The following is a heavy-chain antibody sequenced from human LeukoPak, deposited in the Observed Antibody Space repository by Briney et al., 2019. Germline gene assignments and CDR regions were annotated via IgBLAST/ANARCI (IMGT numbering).Heavy chain of an antibody. V-gene: IGHV3-49*04. J-gene: IGHJ6*03. CDR2: IRIKLYGGTT. Sequence: GGSLRLSCTTSGFTFGDYAMSWVRQAPGKGLEWVGFIRIKLYGGTTEYAASVKGRFTFSRDDSKSIAYLQMNSLRAEDTAVYYRARAYSTYHMDVWGKGTTVTVSS. CDR3: ARAYSTYHMDV. D-gene: IGHD4-11*01. CDR1: GFTFGDYA.